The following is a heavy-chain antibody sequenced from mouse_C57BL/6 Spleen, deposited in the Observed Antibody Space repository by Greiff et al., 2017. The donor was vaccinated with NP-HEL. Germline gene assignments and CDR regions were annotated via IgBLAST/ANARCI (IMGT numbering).Heavy chain of an antibody. D-gene: IGHD1-1*01. V-gene: IGHV5-16*01. CDR2: INYDGSST. CDR3: ARADYYGSSYGYFDV. J-gene: IGHJ1*03. Sequence: DVKLVESEGGLVQPGSSMKLSCTASGFTFSDYYMAWVRQVPEKGLEWVANINYDGSSTYYLDSLKSRFIISRDNAKNILYLQMSSLKSEDTATYYCARADYYGSSYGYFDVWGTGTTVTVSS. CDR1: GFTFSDYY.